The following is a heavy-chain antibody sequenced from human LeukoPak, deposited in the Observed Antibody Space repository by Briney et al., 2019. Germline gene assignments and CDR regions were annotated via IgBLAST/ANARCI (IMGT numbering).Heavy chain of an antibody. J-gene: IGHJ4*02. Sequence: PGGSLRLSCAASGFSFDDYDMSWVRQAPGKGLEWVSGINWNGGSTGYADSVKGRFTISRDNAKNSLYLQMSSLRAEDTALYYCAREEGGYFDYWGQGTLVTVSS. D-gene: IGHD3-16*01. CDR2: INWNGGST. CDR3: AREEGGYFDY. CDR1: GFSFDDYD. V-gene: IGHV3-20*04.